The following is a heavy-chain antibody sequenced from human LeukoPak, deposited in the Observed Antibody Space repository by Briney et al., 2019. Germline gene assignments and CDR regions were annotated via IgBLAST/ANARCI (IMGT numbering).Heavy chain of an antibody. CDR2: INPSGGST. Sequence: ASVKVSCKVSGYTLTELSMHWVRQAPGQGLEWMGIINPSGGSTSYAQKFQGRVTMTRDTSTSTVYMELSSLRSEDTAVYYCARASGGYCSSTSCYDYWGQGTLVTVSS. D-gene: IGHD2-2*01. CDR1: GYTLTELS. V-gene: IGHV1-46*01. CDR3: ARASGGYCSSTSCYDY. J-gene: IGHJ4*02.